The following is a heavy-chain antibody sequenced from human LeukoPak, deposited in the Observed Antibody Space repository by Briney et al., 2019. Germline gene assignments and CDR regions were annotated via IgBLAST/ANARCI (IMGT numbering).Heavy chain of an antibody. J-gene: IGHJ4*02. Sequence: SVKVSCKASGGXFSSYAMSWVRQAPGQGLEWMGGIIPIFGTANYAQKFQGRVTITADDSTSTAYMELSSLRSEDTAVYYCARTYGSGSSYYFDYWGQGTLVTVSS. D-gene: IGHD3-10*01. V-gene: IGHV1-69*01. CDR2: IIPIFGTA. CDR1: GGXFSSYA. CDR3: ARTYGSGSSYYFDY.